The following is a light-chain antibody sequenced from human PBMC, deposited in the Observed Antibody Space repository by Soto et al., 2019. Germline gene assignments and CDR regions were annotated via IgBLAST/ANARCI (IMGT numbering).Light chain of an antibody. CDR2: GAS. Sequence: EIVMTQSPATLSVSPGERATLSCRASQSVSSNLAWYQQKPGQAPSLLISGASARATGVPARFSGSGSGTEFTLTISSLQSEDFAGYYCQHYNNCPFTFGQGTKLEI. CDR3: QHYNNCPFT. CDR1: QSVSSN. J-gene: IGKJ2*01. V-gene: IGKV3-15*01.